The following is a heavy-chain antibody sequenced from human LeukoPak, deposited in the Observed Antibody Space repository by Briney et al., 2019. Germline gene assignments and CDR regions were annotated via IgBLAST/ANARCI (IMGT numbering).Heavy chain of an antibody. CDR3: ARAGQGIWFERDYYYYSMDV. D-gene: IGHD3-10*01. V-gene: IGHV4-59*01. CDR1: GGSISSYY. J-gene: IGHJ6*03. Sequence: WETLSLTCTVPGGSISSYYWSWIRQPPGKGLEWIGYIYYSGSTNHNPSLNSRVTISVDTSKNQFSLKLSSVTAADTAVYYCARAGQGIWFERDYYYYSMDVWGKGTTVTVSS. CDR2: IYYSGST.